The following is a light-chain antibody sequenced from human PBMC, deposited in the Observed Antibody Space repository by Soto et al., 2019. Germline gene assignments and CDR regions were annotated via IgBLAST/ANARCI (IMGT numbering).Light chain of an antibody. CDR3: QQYHNWPPQYT. Sequence: EIVMTQSPASLSVSPGDGATLSCRASQTVASNLAWYQQKTGQGPRLLIHGASTRAAGVPARFSGSGSGTDFTLTISSLQSEDFAVYYGQQYHNWPPQYTFGQGTKLQIK. CDR1: QTVASN. J-gene: IGKJ2*01. V-gene: IGKV3-15*01. CDR2: GAS.